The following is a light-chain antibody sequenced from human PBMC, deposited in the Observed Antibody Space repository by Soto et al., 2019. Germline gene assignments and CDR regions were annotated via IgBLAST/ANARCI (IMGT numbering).Light chain of an antibody. Sequence: QSALAQPSSVSGSPGQSMTITRPGTSTDGGGYNYVSWYQHHPGKDPTLIIYEVNKRPSGVSDRFSGSKSGNKASLTISNLEAEDESDYYCGSYTSTDTPFVFGTGTKVTVL. CDR2: EVN. CDR1: STDGGGYNY. CDR3: GSYTSTDTPFV. V-gene: IGLV2-14*01. J-gene: IGLJ1*01.